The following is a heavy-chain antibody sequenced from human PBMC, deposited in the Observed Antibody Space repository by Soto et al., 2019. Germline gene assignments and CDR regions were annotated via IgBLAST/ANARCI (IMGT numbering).Heavy chain of an antibody. CDR2: ISYDGSNK. CDR1: GFTFSSYA. Sequence: PGGSLRLSCAASGFTFSSYAMHWVRQAPGKGLEWVAVISYDGSNKYYADSVKGRFTISRDNSKNTLYLQMNSLRAEDTAVYYCAADSSSSRYYYYYYGMDVWGQGTTVTVSS. V-gene: IGHV3-30-3*01. J-gene: IGHJ6*02. CDR3: AADSSSSRYYYYYYGMDV. D-gene: IGHD6-6*01.